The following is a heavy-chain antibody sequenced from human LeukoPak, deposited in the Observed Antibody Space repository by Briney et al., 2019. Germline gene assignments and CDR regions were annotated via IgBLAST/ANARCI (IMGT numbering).Heavy chain of an antibody. CDR1: GGSISSSSYY. V-gene: IGHV4-39*07. CDR2: IYYSGST. D-gene: IGHD3-10*01. CDR3: ASSMVRGRRYYFDY. J-gene: IGHJ4*02. Sequence: SETLSLTCTVSGGSISSSSYYWGWIRQPPGKGLEWIGSIYYSGSTYYNPSLKSRVTISVDTSKNQFSLKLSSVTAADTAVYYCASSMVRGRRYYFDYWGQGTLVTVSS.